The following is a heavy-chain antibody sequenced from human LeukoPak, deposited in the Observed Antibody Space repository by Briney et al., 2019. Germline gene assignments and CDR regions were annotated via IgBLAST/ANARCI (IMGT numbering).Heavy chain of an antibody. D-gene: IGHD5-18*01. CDR3: ARARGDTAIDTYYYYYMDG. V-gene: IGHV3-30*03. J-gene: IGHJ6*03. Sequence: PGGSLRLSCAASGFTFSSYGMHWVRQAPGKGLEWVARINNDGSNTNYADSVKGRFTISRDNSKNTVYLQMNSLRSDDTAVYYCARARGDTAIDTYYYYYMDGWGKATTVTVPS. CDR2: INNDGSNT. CDR1: GFTFSSYG.